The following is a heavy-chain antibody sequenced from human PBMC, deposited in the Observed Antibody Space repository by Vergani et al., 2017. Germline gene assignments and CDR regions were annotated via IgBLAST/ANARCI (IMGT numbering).Heavy chain of an antibody. J-gene: IGHJ1*01. Sequence: EVQLLESGGGLVQPVGSRRLSCAGAGFTFDTYTMAYVRQAPGKGLEWVATISSGGGDIFYADSVKGPFTISRDNSKNTLFLQMNSLKDEDTAVYYCTTAWGLYYLHGEYFQYWGRGTLVSVSS. CDR3: TTAWGLYYLHGEYFQY. D-gene: IGHD3-10*01. CDR2: ISSGGGDI. CDR1: GFTFDTYT. V-gene: IGHV3-23*01.